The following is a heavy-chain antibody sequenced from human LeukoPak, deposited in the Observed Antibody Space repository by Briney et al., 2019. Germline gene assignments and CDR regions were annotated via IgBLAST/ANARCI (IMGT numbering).Heavy chain of an antibody. J-gene: IGHJ2*01. D-gene: IGHD2-21*02. V-gene: IGHV4-31*03. CDR2: IYYSGST. CDR1: GGSISSGGYY. Sequence: SETLSLTCTVSGGSISSGGYYWSWIRQHPGKGLEWIGYIYYSGSTYYNPSLKSRVTISVDTSKNQFSLKLSSVTAADTAVYYCARPYCGGDCYWYFDLWGRGTLVTVSS. CDR3: ARPYCGGDCYWYFDL.